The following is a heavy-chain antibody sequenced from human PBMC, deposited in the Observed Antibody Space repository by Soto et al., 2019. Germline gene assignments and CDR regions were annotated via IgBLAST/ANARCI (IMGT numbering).Heavy chain of an antibody. V-gene: IGHV4-39*01. CDR2: IYYSGST. CDR1: GGSISSSSYY. Sequence: PSETLSLTCTVSGGSISSSSYYWGWIRQPPGKGLEWIGSIYYSGSTYYNPSLKSRVTISVDNSKNMMYLQMNSLRADDTAVYYCAKNRGLQYYFDYWGQGTLVTVSS. CDR3: AKNRGLQYYFDY. J-gene: IGHJ4*02.